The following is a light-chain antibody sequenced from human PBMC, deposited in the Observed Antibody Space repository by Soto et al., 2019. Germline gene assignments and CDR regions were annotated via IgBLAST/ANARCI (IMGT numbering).Light chain of an antibody. CDR2: GAS. V-gene: IGKV3-20*01. CDR1: QSVSSNF. CDR3: QQYGSSPQT. J-gene: IGKJ1*01. Sequence: EIVLTQSPGTLSLSPGERATLSCRASQSVSSNFLAWYQQKPGQAPRLLIYGASSRATGIPDRFSGSGSGKDFTLTISRLEPEDFAVYYCQQYGSSPQTFGQGTKVEIK.